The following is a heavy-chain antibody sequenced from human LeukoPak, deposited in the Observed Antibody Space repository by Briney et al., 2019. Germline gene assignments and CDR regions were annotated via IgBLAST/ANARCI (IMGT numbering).Heavy chain of an antibody. CDR3: ARDGGSSSWFDY. Sequence: SVKVSCKASGGTFSSYAISWVRQAPGQGLEWMGGIIPIFGTANYAQKFQGRVTITADKSTSTAYMELSSLRSEDTAVYYCARDGGSSSWFDYWGQGTLVTVSS. V-gene: IGHV1-69*06. D-gene: IGHD6-13*01. J-gene: IGHJ4*02. CDR2: IIPIFGTA. CDR1: GGTFSSYA.